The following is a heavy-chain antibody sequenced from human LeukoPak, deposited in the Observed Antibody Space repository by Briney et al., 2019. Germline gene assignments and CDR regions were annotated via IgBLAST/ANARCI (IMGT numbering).Heavy chain of an antibody. CDR1: GFIFNSYA. Sequence: QPGGSLRLSCAVSGFIFNSYAMSWVRQAPGKGLEWVSSISASGGSTYHADSVKGRFTISRDNSKNTLYLQMNSLRAEDTAVYYCAKGDYGDYEGDAFDIWGQGTMVTVSS. CDR3: AKGDYGDYEGDAFDI. V-gene: IGHV3-23*01. CDR2: ISASGGST. D-gene: IGHD4-17*01. J-gene: IGHJ3*02.